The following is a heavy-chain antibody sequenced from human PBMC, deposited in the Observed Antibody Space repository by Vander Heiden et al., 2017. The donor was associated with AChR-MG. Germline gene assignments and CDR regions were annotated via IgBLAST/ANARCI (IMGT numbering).Heavy chain of an antibody. Sequence: QVQLVQSGTAVKKPGAAVKVSCKASGYSFTNYAIPWVRQAPGQRLEWMGWINAGNGNTKYSQNFQGRVTITRDTSANTAYMELSSLRSEDTAVYYCARDSREYQMLTKTSNWFDPWGQGTLVTVSS. J-gene: IGHJ5*02. CDR1: GYSFTNYA. V-gene: IGHV1-3*01. D-gene: IGHD3-16*01. CDR2: INAGNGNT. CDR3: ARDSREYQMLTKTSNWFDP.